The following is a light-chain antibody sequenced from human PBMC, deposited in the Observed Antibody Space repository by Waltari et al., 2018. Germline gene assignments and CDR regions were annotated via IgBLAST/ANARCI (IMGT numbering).Light chain of an antibody. CDR3: QQYDISPLT. J-gene: IGKJ4*01. V-gene: IGKV3-20*01. CDR2: DTS. CDR1: QTVRTTY. Sequence: IGLTQSPGTLSLSPGERATLSCRASQTVRTTYLAWYQQKPGQAPTLLIYDTSSRATGIPDRFSGSGSGTDFSLTISSLEPEDFAVYYCQQYDISPLTFGGGTKVETK.